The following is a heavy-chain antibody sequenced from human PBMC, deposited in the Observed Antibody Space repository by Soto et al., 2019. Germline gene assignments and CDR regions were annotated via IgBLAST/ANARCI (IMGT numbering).Heavy chain of an antibody. CDR1: GFTFSSYA. V-gene: IGHV3-23*01. Sequence: PGGSLRLSCAASGFTFSSYAMSWGRQAPGKGLEWVSAISGSGGSTYYADSVKGRFTISRDNSKNTLYLQMNSLRAEDTAVYYCAQDGVYDSSGYYYYYYYYGMDVWGQGTTVTVSS. CDR2: ISGSGGST. J-gene: IGHJ6*02. CDR3: AQDGVYDSSGYYYYYYYYGMDV. D-gene: IGHD3-22*01.